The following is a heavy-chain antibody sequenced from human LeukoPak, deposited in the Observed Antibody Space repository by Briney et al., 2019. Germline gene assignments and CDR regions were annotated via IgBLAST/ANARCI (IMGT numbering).Heavy chain of an antibody. CDR1: GFIVSSSY. J-gene: IGHJ4*02. CDR2: ISSSSSTI. CDR3: ARSRGNSGSYPLDY. Sequence: GGSLRLSCAASGFIVSSSYMGWVRQAPGKGLEWVSYISSSSSTIYYAESVKGRFTISRDNAKNSLYLQMNSLRVEDTAVYYCARSRGNSGSYPLDYWGQGTLVTVSS. V-gene: IGHV3-48*01. D-gene: IGHD1-26*01.